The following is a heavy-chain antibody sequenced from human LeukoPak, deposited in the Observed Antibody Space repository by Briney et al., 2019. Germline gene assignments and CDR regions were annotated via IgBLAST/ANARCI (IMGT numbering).Heavy chain of an antibody. CDR3: AKDPTYYYDSSGYPPDY. Sequence: GGSLRLSCAASGFTFSSYAICWVRQAPGKGLEWVSGISGSGDNTYYADSVKGRFTISRDISKNTLYLQMNSLRAEDTAVYYCAKDPTYYYDSSGYPPDYWGQGTLVTVSS. CDR1: GFTFSSYA. D-gene: IGHD3-22*01. J-gene: IGHJ4*02. V-gene: IGHV3-23*01. CDR2: ISGSGDNT.